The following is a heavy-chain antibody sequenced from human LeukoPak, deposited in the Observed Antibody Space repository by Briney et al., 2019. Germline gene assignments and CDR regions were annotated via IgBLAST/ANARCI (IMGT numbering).Heavy chain of an antibody. D-gene: IGHD6-13*01. CDR3: AREGDSSWSYFDY. Sequence: GGSLRLSCAASGFXFSTYWISWVRQAPGKGLEWVANIKQDGSEKYYVDSVKGRFTISRDNAKNSLYLQMTSLRAEDTAVYYCAREGDSSWSYFDYWGQGTLVTVFS. V-gene: IGHV3-7*04. CDR2: IKQDGSEK. CDR1: GFXFSTYW. J-gene: IGHJ4*02.